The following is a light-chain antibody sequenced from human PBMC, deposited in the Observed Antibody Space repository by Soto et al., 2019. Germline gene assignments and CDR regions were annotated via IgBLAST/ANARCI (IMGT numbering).Light chain of an antibody. CDR2: DAS. CDR1: ETVGSNY. CDR3: RHYGYGADT. J-gene: IGKJ2*01. Sequence: EVVLTQSPGTLSLSPGERATLSCRASETVGSNYLAWYQQQPGQAPRLLMFDASSRATGIPDRFSGSGSGTAFSLTISRLEPEDSAVYFCRHYGYGADTFGQGTKLEI. V-gene: IGKV3-20*01.